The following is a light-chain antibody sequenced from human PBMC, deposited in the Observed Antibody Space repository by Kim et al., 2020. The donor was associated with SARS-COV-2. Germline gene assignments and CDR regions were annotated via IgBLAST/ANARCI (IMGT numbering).Light chain of an antibody. CDR1: SSDVGGYNY. CDR2: DVT. J-gene: IGLJ2*01. CDR3: SSYSSSDIVL. V-gene: IGLV2-14*04. Sequence: GQSLSIPCTGTSSDVGGYNYVSWFQQHPGKAPKVIIYDVTKRPSGGSNRFSGSKSGNTASLTISGLQTDDEADYYCSSYSSSDIVLFGGGTQLTVL.